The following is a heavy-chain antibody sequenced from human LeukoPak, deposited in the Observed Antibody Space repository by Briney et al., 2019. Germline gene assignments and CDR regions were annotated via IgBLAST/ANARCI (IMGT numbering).Heavy chain of an antibody. CDR3: ARVPRGPSKPPDGMDV. Sequence: ASVKVSCKASGYTFTGYYMHWVRQAPGQGLEWMGWINPNSGGTNYAQKFQGRVTMTRDTSISTAYMELSRLRSDDTAVYYCARVPRGPSKPPDGMDVWGQGTTVTVSS. CDR2: INPNSGGT. V-gene: IGHV1-2*02. J-gene: IGHJ6*02. CDR1: GYTFTGYY.